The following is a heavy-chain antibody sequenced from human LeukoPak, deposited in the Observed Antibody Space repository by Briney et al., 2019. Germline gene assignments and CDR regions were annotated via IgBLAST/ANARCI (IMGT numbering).Heavy chain of an antibody. J-gene: IGHJ4*02. CDR2: ISSSGSTI. Sequence: PGGSLRLSCAASGFTFSSYEMNWVRQAPGKGLEWVSCISSSGSTIYYADSVKGRFTISRDNAKNSLYLQMNSLRAEDTAVYYCARDRSRAAAGTWFDYWGQGTLVTVSS. D-gene: IGHD6-13*01. CDR1: GFTFSSYE. V-gene: IGHV3-48*03. CDR3: ARDRSRAAAGTWFDY.